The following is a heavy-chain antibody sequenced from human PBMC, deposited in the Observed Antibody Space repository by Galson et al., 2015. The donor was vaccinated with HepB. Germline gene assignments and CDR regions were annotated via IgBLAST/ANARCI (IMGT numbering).Heavy chain of an antibody. J-gene: IGHJ3*02. CDR2: IYYSGST. V-gene: IGHV4-59*01. CDR1: GGSISSYY. Sequence: ETLSPTCTVSGGSISSYYWSWLRQPPGKGLEWIGYIYYSGSTNYNPSLKSRVTISVDTSKNQFSLKLSSVTAADTAVYYCARLDIVATIYAFDIWGQGTMVTLSS. D-gene: IGHD5-12*01. CDR3: ARLDIVATIYAFDI.